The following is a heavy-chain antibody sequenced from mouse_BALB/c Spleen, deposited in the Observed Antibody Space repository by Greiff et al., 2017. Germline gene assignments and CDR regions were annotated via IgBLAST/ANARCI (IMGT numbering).Heavy chain of an antibody. CDR2: ISYDGSN. CDR3: ARVPGYYAMDY. J-gene: IGHJ4*01. Sequence: VQLQQSGPGLVKPSQSLSLTCSVTGYSFTSGYYWNWIRQFPGNKLEWMGYISYDGSNNYNPSLKNRISITRDTSKNQFFLKLNSVTTEDTATYYCARVPGYYAMDYWGQGTSVTVSS. V-gene: IGHV3-6*02. CDR1: GYSFTSGYY.